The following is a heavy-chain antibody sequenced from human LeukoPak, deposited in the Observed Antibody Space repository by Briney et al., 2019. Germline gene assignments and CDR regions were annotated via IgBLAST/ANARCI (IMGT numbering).Heavy chain of an antibody. D-gene: IGHD2-2*01. CDR3: AGRTYHFDY. CDR2: ISYDGSNK. Sequence: GRSLRLSCAASGFTFSSYGMHWVRQAPGKGLEWVAVISYDGSNKYYADSVKGRFTISRDNSKNTLYLQMNSLRAEDTAVYYCAGRTYHFDYWGQGTLVTVSP. V-gene: IGHV3-30*03. CDR1: GFTFSSYG. J-gene: IGHJ4*02.